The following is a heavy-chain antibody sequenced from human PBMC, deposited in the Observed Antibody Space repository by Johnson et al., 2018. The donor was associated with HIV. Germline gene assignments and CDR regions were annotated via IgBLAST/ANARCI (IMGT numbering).Heavy chain of an antibody. CDR2: IRYDGSST. J-gene: IGHJ3*02. CDR1: GFTFSSYG. D-gene: IGHD1-26*01. V-gene: IGHV3-33*08. Sequence: QVQLVESGGGVVQPGRSLRLSCAASGFTFSSYGMHWVRQAPGKGLEWVAFIRYDGSSTSYADSVKGRFTISRDNAKNTLHLQMNSLRGEDTAVYYCARGGRYSESVNDAHDIWGQGTKVTVSS. CDR3: ARGGRYSESVNDAHDI.